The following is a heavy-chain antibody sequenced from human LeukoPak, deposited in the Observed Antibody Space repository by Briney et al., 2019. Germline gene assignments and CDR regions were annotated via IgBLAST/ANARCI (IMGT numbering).Heavy chain of an antibody. Sequence: ASVKVSCMASGYTFTSYFMHWVRQAPGQGLEWMGIINLSGGTTTYAQKFQGRVTMTRDTSTGTVYMELSSLRSEDTAVYYCARVERAIAAAGRGAFDYWGQGTLVTVSS. CDR1: GYTFTSYF. CDR3: ARVERAIAAAGRGAFDY. D-gene: IGHD6-13*01. J-gene: IGHJ4*02. V-gene: IGHV1-46*01. CDR2: INLSGGTT.